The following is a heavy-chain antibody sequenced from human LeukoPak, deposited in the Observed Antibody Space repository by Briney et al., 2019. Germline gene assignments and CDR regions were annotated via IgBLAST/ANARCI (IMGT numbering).Heavy chain of an antibody. CDR3: ASGRQLGY. CDR1: GFTFSNYW. D-gene: IGHD6-13*01. J-gene: IGHJ4*02. V-gene: IGHV3-7*01. Sequence: GGSLRLSCAASGFTFSNYWMSWVRQAPGKGLEWVANIKEDGSEKYYVDSVKGRFTISKDNARNSLYLQMNSLRAEDTAVYYCASGRQLGYWGQGTLVTVSS. CDR2: IKEDGSEK.